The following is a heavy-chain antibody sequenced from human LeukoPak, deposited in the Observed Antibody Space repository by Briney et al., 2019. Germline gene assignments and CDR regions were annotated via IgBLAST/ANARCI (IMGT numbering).Heavy chain of an antibody. D-gene: IGHD3-22*01. CDR3: AREEDYYESGSYSAEVLDY. V-gene: IGHV3-48*03. CDR2: ISRSGSTI. J-gene: IGHJ4*02. Sequence: PGGSLRLSCAASGFTFSSYEMNGVRQAPGKGLDWGSYISRSGSTIYYADSVKGRFTISRDNAKKSLYLQMNSLRAHDTAVYYCAREEDYYESGSYSAEVLDYWGQGTLVTVSS. CDR1: GFTFSSYE.